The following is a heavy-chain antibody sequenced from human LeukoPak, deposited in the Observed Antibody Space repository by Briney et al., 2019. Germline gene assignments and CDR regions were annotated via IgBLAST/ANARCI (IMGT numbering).Heavy chain of an antibody. CDR1: GFTISSYW. V-gene: IGHV3-74*01. D-gene: IGHD4-17*01. J-gene: IGHJ2*01. CDR2: INSDGSKI. Sequence: GGSLRLSCAASGFTISSYWIHWVRQAPGKGLVWVSRINSDGSKIRYADSVKGRFTISRDNAKNTVYLQMNSLRAEDTAIYYCARDLYGDYWYFDLWGRGTLVTVSS. CDR3: ARDLYGDYWYFDL.